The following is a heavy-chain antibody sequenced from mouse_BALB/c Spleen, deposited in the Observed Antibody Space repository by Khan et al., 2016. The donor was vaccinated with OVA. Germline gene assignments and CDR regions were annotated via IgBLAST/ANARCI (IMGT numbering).Heavy chain of an antibody. V-gene: IGHV3-2*02. CDR1: GYSITSDYA. D-gene: IGHD2-10*01. CDR2: ISYSGST. CDR3: TREGFPTYWYFDV. Sequence: EVQLQESGPGLVKPSQSLSLTCTVTGYSITSDYAWNWIRQFPGNKLEWMGSISYSGSTSYNPSLKSRISITRDTSKNQFFLQLNSVTTEDTATYDCTREGFPTYWYFDVWGAGTTVTVSS. J-gene: IGHJ1*01.